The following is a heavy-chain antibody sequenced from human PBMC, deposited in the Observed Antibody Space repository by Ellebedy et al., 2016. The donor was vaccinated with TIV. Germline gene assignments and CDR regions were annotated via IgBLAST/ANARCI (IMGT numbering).Heavy chain of an antibody. D-gene: IGHD1-26*01. CDR2: IYPNNGDT. J-gene: IGHJ5*02. V-gene: IGHV1-2*02. CDR1: GYTFTDYH. CDR3: AGEIVGATWVGWFDP. Sequence: AASVMVSCKTSGYTFTDYHIHWMRQAPGQGLEWMGWIYPNNGDTRYAQRFRGRVTMTRDTSISTAYMELSRLRSDDTAVYYCAGEIVGATWVGWFDPWGQGTLVTVSS.